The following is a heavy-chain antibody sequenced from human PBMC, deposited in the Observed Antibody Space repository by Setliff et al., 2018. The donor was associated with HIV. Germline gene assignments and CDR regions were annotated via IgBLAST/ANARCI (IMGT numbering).Heavy chain of an antibody. CDR3: ARGGYSYGLY. V-gene: IGHV4-4*07. CDR1: GDSISGYY. CDR2: MHTSGNT. D-gene: IGHD5-18*01. Sequence: SETLSLTCTSSGDSISGYYWSWIRQPAGEGLEWIGRMHTSGNTNYNPSLKSRVTMSVDTSKNQFSLRLSSVTAADTAVYYCARGGYSYGLYWGQGTLVTVSS. J-gene: IGHJ4*02.